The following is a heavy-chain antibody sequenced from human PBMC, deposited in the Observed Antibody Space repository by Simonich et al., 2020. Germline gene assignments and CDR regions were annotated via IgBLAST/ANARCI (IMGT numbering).Heavy chain of an antibody. V-gene: IGHV3-74*01. CDR2: INRDASST. Sequence: EVQLVESGGGLVHTGGSLRLSCAVSGFSFSSYWMHWVRKAQGKGRVWAKLINRDASSTSYADSVKGRITISRDNAKNTLYLQMNSLRAEDTAVYYCARNRLDYWGQGTLVTVSS. CDR1: GFSFSSYW. J-gene: IGHJ4*02. CDR3: ARNRLDY.